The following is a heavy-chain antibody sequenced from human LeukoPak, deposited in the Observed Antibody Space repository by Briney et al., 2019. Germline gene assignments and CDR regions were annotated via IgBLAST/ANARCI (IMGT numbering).Heavy chain of an antibody. J-gene: IGHJ4*02. CDR3: AKTTPQLGIDTGFDY. CDR1: GFTFSSYG. V-gene: IGHV3-30*02. Sequence: GGSLRLSCAASGFTFSSYGMHWVRQAPGKGLEWVAFIRYDGSNKYYADSVKGRFTISRDNSKNTLYLQMNSLRAEDTAVYYCAKTTPQLGIDTGFDYWGQGTLVTVSS. CDR2: IRYDGSNK. D-gene: IGHD7-27*01.